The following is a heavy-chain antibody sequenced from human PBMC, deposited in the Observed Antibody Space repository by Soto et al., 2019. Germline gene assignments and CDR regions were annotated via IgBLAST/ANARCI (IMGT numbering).Heavy chain of an antibody. CDR1: GGTFSSYA. Sequence: SVKVSCKASGGTFSSYAISWVRQAPGQGLEWMGGIIPIFGTANYAQKFQGRVTITADESTSTAYMELSSLRSEDTAVYYCARGEYCSGGSCYYYYYYGMDVWGQGTTVTVSS. J-gene: IGHJ6*02. CDR3: ARGEYCSGGSCYYYYYYGMDV. D-gene: IGHD2-15*01. V-gene: IGHV1-69*13. CDR2: IIPIFGTA.